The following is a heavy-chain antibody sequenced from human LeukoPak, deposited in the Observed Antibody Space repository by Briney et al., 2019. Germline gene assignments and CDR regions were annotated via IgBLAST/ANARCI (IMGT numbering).Heavy chain of an antibody. CDR3: ARDVGNFDY. J-gene: IGHJ4*02. CDR2: INGDGIST. CDR1: GVTFSNYW. V-gene: IGHV3-74*01. Sequence: GGSLRLSCAASGVTFSNYWMPWVRQAPGKGLVWVSRINGDGISTGYADSVKGRFTFSRDNAKKTLYLQMNSLRAEDTAVYYCARDVGNFDYWGQGTLVTVSS.